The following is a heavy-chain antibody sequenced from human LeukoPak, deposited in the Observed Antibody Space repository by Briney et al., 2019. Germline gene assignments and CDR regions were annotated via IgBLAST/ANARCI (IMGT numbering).Heavy chain of an antibody. D-gene: IGHD2-2*01. CDR3: ACSEYEDAFDI. V-gene: IGHV4-4*07. CDR2: IYNSGST. J-gene: IGHJ3*02. CDR1: GDSISYFY. Sequence: SETLSLTCSVSGDSISYFYWSWIRQAAGKGLEWIGRIYNSGSTDYNASLKSRVTMSVDTSKNQLSLKVISVTAADTAVYYCACSEYEDAFDIWGQGTMVTVSS.